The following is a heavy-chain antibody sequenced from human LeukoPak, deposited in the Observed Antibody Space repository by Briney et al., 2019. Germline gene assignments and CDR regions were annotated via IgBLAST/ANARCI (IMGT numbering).Heavy chain of an antibody. CDR1: EFTFSSYE. D-gene: IGHD2-8*01. CDR2: ISISGSTI. CDR3: ARKSRGYCTNGVCYLPDPDAFDI. V-gene: IGHV3-48*03. J-gene: IGHJ3*02. Sequence: GGSLRLSCAASEFTFSSYEMNWVRQAPGKGLEWVSYISISGSTIYYADSVKGRFTISRDNAKNSLYLQMNSLRAEDTAVYYCARKSRGYCTNGVCYLPDPDAFDIWGQGTMVTVSS.